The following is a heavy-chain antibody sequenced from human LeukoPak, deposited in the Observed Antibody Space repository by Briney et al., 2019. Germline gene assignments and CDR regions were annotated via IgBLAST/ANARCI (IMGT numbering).Heavy chain of an antibody. J-gene: IGHJ4*02. CDR2: ISSNGGST. D-gene: IGHD1-1*01. Sequence: GGSLRLSCAASGFTFSSYAMHWVRQAPGKGLEYVSAISSNGGSTYYANSVKGRFTISRDNSKNTLYLQMGSLRAEDMAVYYCARGRGTGTTFDYWGQGTLVTVSS. CDR1: GFTFSSYA. V-gene: IGHV3-64*01. CDR3: ARGRGTGTTFDY.